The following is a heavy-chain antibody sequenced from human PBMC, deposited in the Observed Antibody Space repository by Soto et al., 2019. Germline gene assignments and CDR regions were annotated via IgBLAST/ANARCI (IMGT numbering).Heavy chain of an antibody. Sequence: GASVKVSCKVSGYTLTELSMHWVRQAPGKGLEWMGGFDPEDGETIYAQKFQGRVTMTEDTSTDTAYMELSSLRSEDTAVYYCATEKSSGWEHDWFAPWSQGTLVTVSS. CDR3: ATEKSSGWEHDWFAP. CDR1: GYTLTELS. V-gene: IGHV1-24*01. CDR2: FDPEDGET. J-gene: IGHJ5*02. D-gene: IGHD6-19*01.